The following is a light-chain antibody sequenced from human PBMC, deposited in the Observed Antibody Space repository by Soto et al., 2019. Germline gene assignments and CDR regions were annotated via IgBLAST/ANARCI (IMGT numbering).Light chain of an antibody. J-gene: IGKJ5*01. CDR2: GAS. V-gene: IGKV3-15*01. CDR1: QSVRSN. CDR3: QQYNNGPPIT. Sequence: EVVMTRSPAPLSVSPGERVTLSCSASQSVRSNLAWYQQKPGQSPRLLIYGASTRATGIPARFSGSGSGTEFTLTISSLQSEDFAVYYCQQYNNGPPITFGQGTRLEI.